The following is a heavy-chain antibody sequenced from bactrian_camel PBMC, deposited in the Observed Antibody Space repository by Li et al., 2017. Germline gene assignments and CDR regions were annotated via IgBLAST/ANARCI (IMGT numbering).Heavy chain of an antibody. V-gene: IGHV3S1*01. D-gene: IGHD5*01. CDR1: GHTYSRYS. J-gene: IGHJ4*01. CDR2: IYTGDDST. Sequence: HVQLVESGGGSVQAGGSLRLSCAASGHTYSRYSMAWYRQAPGKDRVRVAAIYTGDDSTYYSDFAKDRFSISHDNAKKTLTLQMNNLKPEDTAMYYCAAGLKRFFCSQFWLGRLTYDDFRDYGQGTQVTVS.